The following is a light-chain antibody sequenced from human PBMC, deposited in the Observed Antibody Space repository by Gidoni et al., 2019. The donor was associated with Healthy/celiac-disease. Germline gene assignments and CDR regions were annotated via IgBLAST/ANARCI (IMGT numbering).Light chain of an antibody. CDR2: RNN. CDR3: AAWDDSLSGYV. V-gene: IGLV1-47*01. Sequence: QSVLPQPPSVSGTPGQRVTIPCSGSSSNIGSNYVYWYQQLPGTAPKLLIYRNNQRPSGVPDRFSGSKSGTSASLASSGLRSEDEADYYCAAWDDSLSGYVFGTGTKVTVL. J-gene: IGLJ1*01. CDR1: SSNIGSNY.